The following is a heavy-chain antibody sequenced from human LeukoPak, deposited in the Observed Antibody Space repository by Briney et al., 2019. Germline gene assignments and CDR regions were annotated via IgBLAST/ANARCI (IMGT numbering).Heavy chain of an antibody. Sequence: GGSLRLSCAASGFTFSNHAMGWVRQAPGKGLEWVSSITGSGGSTYYGDSVKGRFTISRDNSKNTLYLQMNSLRAEDTAVYYCAKGYQLLYSLFFDYWGQGTLVTVSS. CDR2: ITGSGGST. J-gene: IGHJ4*02. D-gene: IGHD2-2*02. CDR1: GFTFSNHA. CDR3: AKGYQLLYSLFFDY. V-gene: IGHV3-23*01.